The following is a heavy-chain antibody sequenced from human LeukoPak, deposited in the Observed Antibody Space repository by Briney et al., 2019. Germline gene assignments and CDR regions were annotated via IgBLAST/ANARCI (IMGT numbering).Heavy chain of an antibody. CDR3: APFSDY. D-gene: IGHD3-16*01. V-gene: IGHV3-48*02. J-gene: IGHJ4*02. CDR2: ISRSSRTI. Sequence: SGGSLRLSCAASGFPFRTYSMKWVRQAPGKARVRISYISRSSRTIYYPDSEKGRFIISSDNAKNFLYLQLNSRRNEDTAVYYCAPFSDYWGQGTLVTVSS. CDR1: GFPFRTYS.